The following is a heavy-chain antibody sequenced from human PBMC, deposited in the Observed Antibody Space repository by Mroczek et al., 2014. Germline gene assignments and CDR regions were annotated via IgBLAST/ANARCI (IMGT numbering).Heavy chain of an antibody. Sequence: QVQLVQSGAEVKKPGASVKVSCKASGYTFTSYDINWVRQATGQGLEWMGWMNPNSGNTGYAQKFQGRVTMTRNTSISTAYMELSSLRSEDTAVYYCWRMVRGVPLGYYYYGMDVWGQGTTVTVSS. CDR2: MNPNSGNT. J-gene: IGHJ6*02. CDR1: GYTFTSYD. CDR3: WRMVRGVPLGYYYYGMDV. D-gene: IGHD3-10*01. V-gene: IGHV1-8*01.